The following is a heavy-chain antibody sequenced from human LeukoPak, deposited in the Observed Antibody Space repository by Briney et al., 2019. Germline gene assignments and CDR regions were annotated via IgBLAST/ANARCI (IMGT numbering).Heavy chain of an antibody. J-gene: IGHJ3*02. CDR3: ANVQLAKGVFEI. D-gene: IGHD2-8*01. CDR2: ISGGSENT. CDR1: GFTFTNFA. Sequence: GGSLGLSCAASGFTFTNFAMSWVRQDPGKGLDWVSTISGGSENTYYADSVKGRFTISRDNSNNTLDLHMSNLTADDTAVYYCANVQLAKGVFEIWGQGTRVTVSS. V-gene: IGHV3-23*01.